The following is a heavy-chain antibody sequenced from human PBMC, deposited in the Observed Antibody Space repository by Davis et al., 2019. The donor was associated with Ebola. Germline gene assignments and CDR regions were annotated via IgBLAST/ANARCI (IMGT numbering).Heavy chain of an antibody. CDR2: INPNSGGT. CDR3: ARGLYGWYYFDY. D-gene: IGHD6-19*01. J-gene: IGHJ4*02. V-gene: IGHV1-2*06. Sequence: ASVKVSCKASGYTFTGYYMHWVRQAPGQGLEWMGRINPNSGGTNYAQKFQGRVTMTRDTSISTAYMELSRLTSDDTAVYYCARGLYGWYYFDYWGQGTLVTVSS. CDR1: GYTFTGYY.